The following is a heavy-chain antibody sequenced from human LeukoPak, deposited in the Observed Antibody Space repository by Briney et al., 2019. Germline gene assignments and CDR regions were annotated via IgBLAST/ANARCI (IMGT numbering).Heavy chain of an antibody. V-gene: IGHV3-7*04. Sequence: GGSLRLSCVASGFTFKNYWMSWVRQAPGKGLEWVANIEADGTEKYYVDSVKGRFTVSRDNARNSLYLQMSSLRVEDTAVYYCARDPAAWDYWGQGTLSPSPQ. CDR3: ARDPAAWDY. D-gene: IGHD6-13*01. J-gene: IGHJ4*02. CDR1: GFTFKNYW. CDR2: IEADGTEK.